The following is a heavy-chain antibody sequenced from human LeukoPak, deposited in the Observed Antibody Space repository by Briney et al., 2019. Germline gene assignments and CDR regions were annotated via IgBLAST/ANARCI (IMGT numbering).Heavy chain of an antibody. V-gene: IGHV3-7*01. CDR1: GFILSTYW. Sequence: PGGSLRLSCAASGFILSTYWMTWVRQAPGKGLEWVANIKQDGSEKYYVDSVKGRFTISRDNAKNSLYLQMNSLRAEDTALYYCARDMDVWGQGTTVSVSS. CDR3: ARDMDV. J-gene: IGHJ6*02. CDR2: IKQDGSEK.